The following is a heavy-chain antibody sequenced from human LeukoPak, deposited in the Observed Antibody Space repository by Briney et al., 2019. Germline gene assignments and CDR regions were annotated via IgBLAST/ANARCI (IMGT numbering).Heavy chain of an antibody. CDR1: GYSFPTYW. CDR3: ARPPSRGYSSSFEY. Sequence: GESLKISCKGSGYSFPTYWIAWVRQMPAKGLERMGIIYPDESNIRYSPSFQGQVTISADKSISTAYLQWSSLKASDTAMYYCARPPSRGYSSSFEYWGQGTLVTVSS. D-gene: IGHD2-2*03. CDR2: IYPDESNI. J-gene: IGHJ4*02. V-gene: IGHV5-51*01.